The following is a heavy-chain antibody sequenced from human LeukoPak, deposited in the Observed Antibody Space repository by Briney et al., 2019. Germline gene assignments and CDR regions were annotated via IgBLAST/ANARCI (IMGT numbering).Heavy chain of an antibody. D-gene: IGHD3-10*01. CDR1: GYTFTSYY. CDR3: ARETYYYGSGSRTQGYYYYYMDV. Sequence: ASVKVSCKASGYTFTSYYMHWVRQAPGQGLEWMGIINPSGGSTSYAQKFQGRVTMTRDMSTSTVYMELSSLRSEDTAVYYCARETYYYGSGSRTQGYYYYYMDVWGKGTTVTASS. CDR2: INPSGGST. V-gene: IGHV1-46*01. J-gene: IGHJ6*03.